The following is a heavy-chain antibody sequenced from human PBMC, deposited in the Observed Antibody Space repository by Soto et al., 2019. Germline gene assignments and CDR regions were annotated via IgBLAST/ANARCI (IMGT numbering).Heavy chain of an antibody. CDR3: ASRHSSPYFDY. CDR2: IYYSGST. CDR1: GGSISSGDYY. D-gene: IGHD6-13*01. J-gene: IGHJ4*02. Sequence: LSLTCTVSGGSISSGDYYWSWIRQPPGKGLEWIGSIYYSGSTYYNPSLKSRVTISVDTSKNQFSLKLNSVIAVDSAVYYCASRHSSPYFDYWGQGTLVTVSS. V-gene: IGHV4-30-4*01.